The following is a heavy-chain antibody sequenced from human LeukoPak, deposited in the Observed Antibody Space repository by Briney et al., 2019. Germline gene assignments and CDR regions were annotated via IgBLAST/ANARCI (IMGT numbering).Heavy chain of an antibody. CDR2: IYYSGST. J-gene: IGHJ4*02. D-gene: IGHD5-18*01. V-gene: IGHV4-59*08. Sequence: PSETLSLTCTVSGGSISSYYWSWIRQPPGKGLGWIGYIYYSGSTNYTPSLKSRVTISVDTSKNQFSLKLSSVTAADTAVYYCARHKGDTAMVSFDYWGQGTLVTVSS. CDR1: GGSISSYY. CDR3: ARHKGDTAMVSFDY.